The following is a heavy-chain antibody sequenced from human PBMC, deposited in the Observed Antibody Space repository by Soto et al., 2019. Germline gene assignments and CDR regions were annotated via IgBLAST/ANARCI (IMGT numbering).Heavy chain of an antibody. Sequence: GGSLRLSCAASGFTFSSYAMSWVRQAPGKGLEWVSAISGSGGSTYYADSVKGRFTISRDNSKNTLYLQMNSLRAEDTAVYYWAKAPHYYYDTQRGYFDYWGQGTLVTVSS. J-gene: IGHJ4*02. CDR2: ISGSGGST. V-gene: IGHV3-23*01. CDR3: AKAPHYYYDTQRGYFDY. CDR1: GFTFSSYA. D-gene: IGHD3-22*01.